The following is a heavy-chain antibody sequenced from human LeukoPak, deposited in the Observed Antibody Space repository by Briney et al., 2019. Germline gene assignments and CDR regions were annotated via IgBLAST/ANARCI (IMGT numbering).Heavy chain of an antibody. J-gene: IGHJ6*02. CDR3: ARRGYYYGSGGPGMDV. Sequence: ASVKVSCKASGYTFTSYGISWVRQAPGQGLEWMGWISAYNGNTNYAQKLQGRVTMTTDTSTSTAYMELRSLRSDDTAVYYCARRGYYYGSGGPGMDVWGQGTTVTVSS. CDR1: GYTFTSYG. D-gene: IGHD3-10*01. V-gene: IGHV1-18*01. CDR2: ISAYNGNT.